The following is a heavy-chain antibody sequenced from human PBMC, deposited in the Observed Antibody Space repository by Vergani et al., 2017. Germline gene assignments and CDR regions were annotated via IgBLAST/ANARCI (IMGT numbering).Heavy chain of an antibody. D-gene: IGHD3-10*01. J-gene: IGHJ6*02. CDR3: VRHRGSGGFFPSSYFYGMDV. V-gene: IGHV4-38-2*01. Sequence: QVQLQESGPGLVKPSETLTLTFDVSDSSIMTNPYWGWFRQSPGKGLEWIGCIHHSGDTRYNSSLKSRVSISIVSSSKFSLSLTSVTAADTAIYYCVRHRGSGGFFPSSYFYGMDVWGHGTTVTGSS. CDR1: DSSIMTNPY. CDR2: IHHSGDT.